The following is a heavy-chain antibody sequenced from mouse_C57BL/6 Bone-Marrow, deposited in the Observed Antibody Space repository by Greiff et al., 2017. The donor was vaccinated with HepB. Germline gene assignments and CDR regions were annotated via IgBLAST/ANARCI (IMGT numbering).Heavy chain of an antibody. J-gene: IGHJ3*01. D-gene: IGHD2-10*01. CDR2: ISSGGSYT. CDR1: GFTFSSYG. V-gene: IGHV5-6*01. CDR3: ARRSYYRRFAY. Sequence: EVHLVESGGDLVKPGGSLKLSCAASGFTFSSYGMSWVRQTPDKRLEWVATISSGGSYTYYPDSVKGRFTISRDNAKNTLYLQMSSLKSEDTAMYYCARRSYYRRFAYWGQGTLVTVSA.